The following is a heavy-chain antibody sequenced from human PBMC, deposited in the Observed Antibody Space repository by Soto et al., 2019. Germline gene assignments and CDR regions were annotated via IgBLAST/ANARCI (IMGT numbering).Heavy chain of an antibody. Sequence: GAALTISCKGSGYSFTSYWIGWVRQMPGKGLEWMGIIYPGDSDTRYSPSFQGQVTISADKSISTAYLQWSSLKASDTAMYYCAATVGSSSPHVWGQGTTVTVSS. V-gene: IGHV5-51*01. D-gene: IGHD6-6*01. CDR2: IYPGDSDT. CDR1: GYSFTSYW. J-gene: IGHJ6*02. CDR3: AATVGSSSPHV.